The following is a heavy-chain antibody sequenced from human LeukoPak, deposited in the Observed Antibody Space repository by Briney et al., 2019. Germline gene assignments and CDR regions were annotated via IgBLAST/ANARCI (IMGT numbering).Heavy chain of an antibody. CDR1: GSTFTISY. CDR2: IIPIVGSS. CDR3: ARGGTTFGVVSFFDP. Sequence: SVTVSSNSSGSTFTISYIHWFRHAPRQGPEWMGAIIPIVGSSNSAQKFQGRVMITADESTSTAYMEVSSLRSEDSSVYYCARGGTTFGVVSFFDPWGQGTLVTVSS. D-gene: IGHD3-3*01. V-gene: IGHV1-69*01. J-gene: IGHJ5*02.